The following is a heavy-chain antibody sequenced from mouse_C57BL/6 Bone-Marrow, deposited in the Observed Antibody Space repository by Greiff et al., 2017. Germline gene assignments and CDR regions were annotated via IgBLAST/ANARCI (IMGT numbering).Heavy chain of an antibody. D-gene: IGHD1-1*01. J-gene: IGHJ4*01. V-gene: IGHV1-18*01. CDR1: GYTFTDYN. Sequence: EVQVVESGPELVKPGASVKIPCKASGYTFTDYNMDWVKQSHGKSLEWIGDINPNNGGTIYNQKFKGKATLTVDKSSSTAYMELRSLTSEDTAVYYCARNYYGSRVDYWGQGASVTVSS. CDR3: ARNYYGSRVDY. CDR2: INPNNGGT.